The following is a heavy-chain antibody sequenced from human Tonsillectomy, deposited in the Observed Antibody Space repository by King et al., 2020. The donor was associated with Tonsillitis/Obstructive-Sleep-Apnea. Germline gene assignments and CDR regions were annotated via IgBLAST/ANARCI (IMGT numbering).Heavy chain of an antibody. D-gene: IGHD6-13*01. CDR2: IYYSGST. CDR3: AREYSSSSSYYYYYYMDV. CDR1: GGSISSYY. V-gene: IGHV4-59*12. J-gene: IGHJ6*03. Sequence: VQLQESGPGLVKPSETLSLTCTVSGGSISSYYWSWIRQPPGKGLEWIGYIYYSGSTNYNPSLKSRVTISVDTSKNQFPLKLSSVTAADTAVYYCAREYSSSSSYYYYYYMDVWGKGPRSPSP.